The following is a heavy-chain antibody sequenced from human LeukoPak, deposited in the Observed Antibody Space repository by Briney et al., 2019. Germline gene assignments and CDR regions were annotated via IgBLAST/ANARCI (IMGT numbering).Heavy chain of an antibody. CDR1: GGSISSSSYY. CDR3: ARLYYDSSGYYQICYFDY. V-gene: IGHV4-39*01. J-gene: IGHJ4*02. Sequence: SETLSLTCTVSGGSISSSSYYWGWIRQPPGKGLEWIGRIYYSGSTYYNPSLKNRVTISVDTSKNQFSLNPSSVTAADTAVYYCARLYYDSSGYYQICYFDYWGQGTLVTVSS. D-gene: IGHD3-22*01. CDR2: IYYSGST.